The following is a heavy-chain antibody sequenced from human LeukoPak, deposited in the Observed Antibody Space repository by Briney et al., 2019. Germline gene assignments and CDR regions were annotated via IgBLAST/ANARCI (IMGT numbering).Heavy chain of an antibody. V-gene: IGHV3-64D*06. Sequence: PGGSLGLSCSASGFTFTAYSMYWVRQAPGKGLEYVSAISNNADTTYYADSVKGRFTISRDNSKNTLYLQMSSLRAEDTAVYSCVKGWVRGVMNYWGQGTLVTVSS. D-gene: IGHD3-10*01. CDR1: GFTFTAYS. J-gene: IGHJ4*02. CDR2: ISNNADTT. CDR3: VKGWVRGVMNY.